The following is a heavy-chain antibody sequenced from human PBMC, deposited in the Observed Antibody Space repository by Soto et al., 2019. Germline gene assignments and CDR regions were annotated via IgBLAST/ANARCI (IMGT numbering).Heavy chain of an antibody. CDR1: GFTFSSYG. J-gene: IGHJ6*02. V-gene: IGHV3-33*01. D-gene: IGHD1-1*01. CDR2: IWYDGSSK. CDR3: ASEGGRDWNHLPSRNLYYYYYGMDV. Sequence: GGSLRLSCAASGFTFSSYGMHWVRQAPGKGLEWVAVIWYDGSSKYYADSVKGRFTISRDNSKNTLYLQMNSLRAEDTAVYYCASEGGRDWNHLPSRNLYYYYYGMDVWGQGTTVTVSS.